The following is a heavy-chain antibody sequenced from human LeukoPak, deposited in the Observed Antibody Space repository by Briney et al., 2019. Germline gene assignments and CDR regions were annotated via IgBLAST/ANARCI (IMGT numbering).Heavy chain of an antibody. J-gene: IGHJ4*02. CDR2: INDSGTT. CDR3: ARGRTPHYDFWSGYLYYFDY. D-gene: IGHD3-3*01. V-gene: IGHV4-34*01. Sequence: PSETLSLTCAVYGGSFSGYYWSWIRQPPGKGLEWIGEINDSGTTKYNPSLKSRVAILVEKTKNKISLKLRSVPAADTAVYYCARGRTPHYDFWSGYLYYFDYWGQGTLVTVSS. CDR1: GGSFSGYY.